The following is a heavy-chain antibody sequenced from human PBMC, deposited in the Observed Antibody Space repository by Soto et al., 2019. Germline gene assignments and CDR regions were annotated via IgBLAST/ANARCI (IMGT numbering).Heavy chain of an antibody. CDR3: VRDRPHNWFDP. CDR2: ISTDGSDA. J-gene: IGHJ5*02. Sequence: EVQVVESGGGLVQPAESLSLSCAASGFTFTNYWMHWVRQAPGKGLVWVSYISTDGSDATYADSVKGRFTISRDNAKNTVFLQMNSLRPEDTAMYYCVRDRPHNWFDPWGQGTLVTVSS. CDR1: GFTFTNYW. V-gene: IGHV3-74*01.